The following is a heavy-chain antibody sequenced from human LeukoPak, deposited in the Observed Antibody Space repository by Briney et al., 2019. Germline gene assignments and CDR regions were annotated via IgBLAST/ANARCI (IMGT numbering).Heavy chain of an antibody. J-gene: IGHJ5*02. V-gene: IGHV3-23*01. CDR3: AKDRSGYGFDP. CDR2: ISGSGGST. CDR1: GFTFSGSA. D-gene: IGHD6-13*01. Sequence: QTGGSLRLSCAASGFTFSGSAMPWVRQAPGKGLEWVSAISGSGGSTYYADSVKGRFTISRDNSKNTLYLQMNSLRAEDTAVYYCAKDRSGYGFDPWGQGTLVTVSS.